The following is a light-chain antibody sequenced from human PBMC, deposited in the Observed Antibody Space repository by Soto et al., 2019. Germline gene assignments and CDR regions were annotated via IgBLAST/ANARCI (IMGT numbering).Light chain of an antibody. CDR2: QDE. V-gene: IGLV3-1*01. J-gene: IGLJ2*01. CDR1: KMGAQY. Sequence: SYELTQPPSVSVSPGQTASITCSGDKMGAQYVSWYQQRPGQSPVMVIHQDEKRPSGIPERFSGSNSGNTATLTISGTQTMDEADYYCQAWDSTVVFGGGTKLTVL. CDR3: QAWDSTVV.